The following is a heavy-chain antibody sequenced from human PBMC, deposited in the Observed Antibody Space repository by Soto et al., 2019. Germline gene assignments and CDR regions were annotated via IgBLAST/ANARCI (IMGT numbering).Heavy chain of an antibody. V-gene: IGHV3-23*01. CDR3: AKWYYGSGSYPTHYYYYYGMDV. CDR2: ISGSGGST. CDR1: GFTFSSYA. D-gene: IGHD3-10*01. Sequence: GGSLRLSCAASGFTFSSYAMSWVRQAPGKGLEWVSAISGSGGSTYYADSVKGRFTISRDNSKNTLYLQMNSLRAEDTAVYYCAKWYYGSGSYPTHYYYYYGMDVWGQGTTVTVYS. J-gene: IGHJ6*02.